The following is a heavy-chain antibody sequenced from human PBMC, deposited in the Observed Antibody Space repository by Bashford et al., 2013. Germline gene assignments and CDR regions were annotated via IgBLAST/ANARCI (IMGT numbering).Heavy chain of an antibody. J-gene: IGHJ5*02. Sequence: VRQAPGKGLEWVSAISGSGLSTSYADSVKGRFTISRDNAKNSLYLQMNSLRAEDTAVYYCARGVYWFDPWGQGTLVTVSS. V-gene: IGHV3-21*04. D-gene: IGHD3-3*01. CDR3: ARGVYWFDP. CDR2: ISGSGLST.